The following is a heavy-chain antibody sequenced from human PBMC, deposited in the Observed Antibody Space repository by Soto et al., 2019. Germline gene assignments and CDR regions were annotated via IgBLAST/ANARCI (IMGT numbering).Heavy chain of an antibody. D-gene: IGHD3-10*01. CDR2: IDWDDDK. CDR1: GFSLSTSGMC. J-gene: IGHJ4*02. Sequence: ESCPTLVNPTQTLTLTCTFSGFSLSTSGMCVSWIRQPPGKALEWLALIDWDDDKYYSTSLKTRLTISKDTSKNQVVLTMTNMDPVDTATYYCARTYYGSGSYYYGFDYWGQGTLVTVSS. CDR3: ARTYYGSGSYYYGFDY. V-gene: IGHV2-70*01.